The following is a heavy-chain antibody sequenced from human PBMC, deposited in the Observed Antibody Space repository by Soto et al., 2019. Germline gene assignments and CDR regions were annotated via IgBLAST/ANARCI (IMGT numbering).Heavy chain of an antibody. V-gene: IGHV1-46*01. CDR1: GYTFTSYY. CDR3: ASPTRGYCSGGSCYSSDEYFQH. Sequence: ASVKVSCKASGYTFTSYYMHWVRQALGQGLEWMGIINPSGGSTSYAQKFQGRVTMTRDKSISTAYLQWSSLKASDTAMYYCASPTRGYCSGGSCYSSDEYFQHWGQGTLVTVSS. J-gene: IGHJ1*01. D-gene: IGHD2-15*01. CDR2: INPSGGST.